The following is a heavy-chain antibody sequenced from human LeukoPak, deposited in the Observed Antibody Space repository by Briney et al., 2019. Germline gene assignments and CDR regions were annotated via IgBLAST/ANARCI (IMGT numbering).Heavy chain of an antibody. D-gene: IGHD3-3*01. J-gene: IGHJ4*02. Sequence: PGGSLRLSCAASGFIFRDYWLLWVRQAPGKGLSWVSRIDRDGFPTIYADSVKGRFTASRNNARNTLYPQMNNLRDDDSAVYYCAASRWSGALDFWGKGSLVTVSS. CDR2: IDRDGFPT. CDR1: GFIFRDYW. CDR3: AASRWSGALDF. V-gene: IGHV3-74*01.